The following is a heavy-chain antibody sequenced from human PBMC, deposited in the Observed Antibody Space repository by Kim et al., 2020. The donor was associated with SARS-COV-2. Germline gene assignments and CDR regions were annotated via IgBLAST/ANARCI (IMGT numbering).Heavy chain of an antibody. D-gene: IGHD2-2*03. CDR1: GGSISSGSYY. V-gene: IGHV4-61*02. CDR3: ARVPTQMDRYFDY. J-gene: IGHJ4*02. Sequence: SETLSLTCTVSGGSISSGSYYWSWIRQPAGKGLEWIGRIYTSGSTNYNPSLKSRVTISVDTSKNQCSLKLSSVTAADTAVYYCARVPTQMDRYFDYWGQGTLLTVSA. CDR2: IYTSGST.